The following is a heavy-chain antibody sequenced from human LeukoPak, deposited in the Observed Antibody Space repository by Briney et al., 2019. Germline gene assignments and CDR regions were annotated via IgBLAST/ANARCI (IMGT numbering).Heavy chain of an antibody. CDR2: ISYDGSNK. J-gene: IGHJ4*02. D-gene: IGHD3-22*01. CDR3: AKWDTYYDSSGYYFY. CDR1: GFTFSSYG. Sequence: GGSLRLSCTAAGFTFSSYGMHWVRQAPGKGLEWVAVISYDGSNKYYADSVKGRFTISRDNSKNTLYLQMNSLRAEDTAVYYCAKWDTYYDSSGYYFYWGQGTLVTVSS. V-gene: IGHV3-30*18.